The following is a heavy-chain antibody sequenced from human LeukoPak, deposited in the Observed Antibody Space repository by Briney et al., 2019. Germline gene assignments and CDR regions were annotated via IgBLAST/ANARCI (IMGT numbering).Heavy chain of an antibody. CDR3: AKDLNTVVMQYFDS. CDR1: GFPFSSYR. Sequence: GGALRHSRTGSGFPFSSYRMHWVRQTPGRGLECVAFLRYDGKTQYYADSVKGRFTIAREDPHSTVHLHMKDLRPDDAAVYFCAKDLNTVVMQYFDSWGQGTLVSVSS. J-gene: IGHJ4*02. V-gene: IGHV3-30*02. D-gene: IGHD2-21*01. CDR2: LRYDGKTQ.